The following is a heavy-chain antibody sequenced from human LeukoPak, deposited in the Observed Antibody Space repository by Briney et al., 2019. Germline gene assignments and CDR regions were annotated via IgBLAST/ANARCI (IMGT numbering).Heavy chain of an antibody. Sequence: GGSLTLSCAASGFAFSSNWMTWVRQAPGKGLEWVANIKPDGSERFYVESVKGRFTISRDSAKNSVFLQMDSLRAEDTALYYCARYYDWGQGTLVTVSS. J-gene: IGHJ4*02. CDR1: GFAFSSNW. D-gene: IGHD3-16*01. V-gene: IGHV3-7*04. CDR2: IKPDGSER. CDR3: ARYYD.